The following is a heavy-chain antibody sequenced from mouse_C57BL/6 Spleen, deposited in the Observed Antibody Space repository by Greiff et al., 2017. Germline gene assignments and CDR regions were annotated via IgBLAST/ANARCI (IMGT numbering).Heavy chain of an antibody. Sequence: VHVKQSGPELVKPGASVKISCKASGYSFTGYYMNWVKQSPEKSLEWIGEINPSTGGTTYNQKFKAKATLTVDKSSSTAYMQLKSLTSEDSAVYYCAIYYGHFDYWGQGTTLTVSS. V-gene: IGHV1-42*01. D-gene: IGHD2-1*01. CDR3: AIYYGHFDY. CDR2: INPSTGGT. CDR1: GYSFTGYY. J-gene: IGHJ2*01.